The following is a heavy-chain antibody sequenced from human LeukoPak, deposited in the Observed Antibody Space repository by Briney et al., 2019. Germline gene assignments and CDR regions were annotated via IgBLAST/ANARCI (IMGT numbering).Heavy chain of an antibody. CDR1: GYTFTVYY. CDR2: INPNSGGT. D-gene: IGHD4-23*01. J-gene: IGHJ4*02. CDR3: ARGGSTVAMGY. Sequence: ASVKVSFKASGYTFTVYYMHWVRQAPGQGLEWMGWINPNSGGTNYAQKFQGRVTMTRNTSISTAYMELSSLRSEDTAVYYCARGGSTVAMGYWGQGTLVTVSS. V-gene: IGHV1-2*02.